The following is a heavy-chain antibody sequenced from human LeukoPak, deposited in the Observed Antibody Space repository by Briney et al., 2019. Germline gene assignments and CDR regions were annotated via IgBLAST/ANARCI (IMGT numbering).Heavy chain of an antibody. CDR3: ARDRGYYGSGSYYYYYYMDV. D-gene: IGHD3-10*01. V-gene: IGHV4-39*07. CDR1: DDSMRSDSYY. Sequence: SETLSLTCAVSDDSMRSDSYYWGWTRQSPGKALEWIGSISNRGKTLYSPSLKSRVTMSVDTSKNQFSLKLSSVTAADTAVYYCARDRGYYGSGSYYYYYYMDVWGKGTTVTISS. CDR2: ISNRGKT. J-gene: IGHJ6*03.